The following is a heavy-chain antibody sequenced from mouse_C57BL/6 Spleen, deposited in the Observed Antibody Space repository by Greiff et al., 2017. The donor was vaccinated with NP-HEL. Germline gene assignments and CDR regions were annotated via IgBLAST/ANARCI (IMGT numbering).Heavy chain of an antibody. Sequence: VQLQQPGAELVMPGASVKLSCKASGYTFTSYWMHWVKQRPGQGLEWIGEIDPSDSYTNYNQKFKGKSTLTVDKSSSTAYMQLSSLTSEDSAVYYCARRYGNSLDYWGQGTTLTVSS. D-gene: IGHD2-1*01. V-gene: IGHV1-69*01. CDR2: IDPSDSYT. CDR3: ARRYGNSLDY. J-gene: IGHJ2*01. CDR1: GYTFTSYW.